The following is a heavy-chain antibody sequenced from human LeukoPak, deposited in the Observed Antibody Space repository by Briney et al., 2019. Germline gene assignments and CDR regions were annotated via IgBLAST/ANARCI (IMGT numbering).Heavy chain of an antibody. D-gene: IGHD2-2*01. CDR2: INPNSGGP. CDR1: GYTFTGYY. Sequence: ASVKVSCKASGYTFTGYYMHWVRQAPGQGLEWMGRINPNSGGPNYAQKFQGRVTMPRDTSISTAYMELSRLRSDDTAVYYCARDRYCSSTSCYAAGWFDPWGQGTLVTVSS. V-gene: IGHV1-2*06. CDR3: ARDRYCSSTSCYAAGWFDP. J-gene: IGHJ5*02.